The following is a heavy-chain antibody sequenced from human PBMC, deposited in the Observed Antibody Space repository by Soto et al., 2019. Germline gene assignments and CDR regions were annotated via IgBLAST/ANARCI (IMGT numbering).Heavy chain of an antibody. Sequence: KTGGSLRLSCAASGFTFSYYYMSWIRQAPGKGLEWLSYSSDSGTFTRYADSVKGRFSISRDNAKNSLYLQINSLRGEDTAIYYCARSGDNYNLLDYWGQGTPVTVSS. D-gene: IGHD1-1*01. J-gene: IGHJ4*02. CDR2: SSDSGTFT. CDR1: GFTFSYYY. V-gene: IGHV3-11*06. CDR3: ARSGDNYNLLDY.